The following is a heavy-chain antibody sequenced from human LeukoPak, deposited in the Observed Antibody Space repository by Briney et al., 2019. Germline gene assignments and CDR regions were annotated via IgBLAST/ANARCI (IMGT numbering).Heavy chain of an antibody. CDR1: GFTFSSYV. CDR2: ISGSGSST. CDR3: AKDTSSWYGYYGMDV. D-gene: IGHD6-13*01. Sequence: GGSLGLSCAASGFTFSSYVMSWVRQAPGKGLEWVSGISGSGSSTYYADSVKGRFTISGDNSKNMLYLQMNSLRAEDTAAYYCAKDTSSWYGYYGMDVWGQGTTVTVSS. J-gene: IGHJ6*02. V-gene: IGHV3-23*01.